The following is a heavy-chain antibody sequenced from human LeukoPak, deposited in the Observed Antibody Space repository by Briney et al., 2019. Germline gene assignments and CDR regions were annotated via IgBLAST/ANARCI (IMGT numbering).Heavy chain of an antibody. J-gene: IGHJ4*02. CDR1: GGSISSYY. CDR3: ARGGRDGYNFY. CDR2: IYYSGST. D-gene: IGHD5-24*01. V-gene: IGHV4-59*01. Sequence: SETLSLTCTVSGGSISSYYWSWIRQPPGKGLEWIGYIYYSGSTNYNPSLKSRVTIPVDTSKNQFSLKLSSVTAADTAVYYCARGGRDGYNFYWGQGTLVTVSS.